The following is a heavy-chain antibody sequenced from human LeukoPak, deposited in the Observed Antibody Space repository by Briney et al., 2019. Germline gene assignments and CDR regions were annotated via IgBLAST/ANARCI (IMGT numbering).Heavy chain of an antibody. Sequence: SETLSLTCTVSGVSISSGGYYWSWIRQHPGKGLEWIGYIYYSGSTYYNPSLKSRVTISVDTSKNQFSLKLTSMTAADTAVYYCARGRDYVWGSYISLWGQGTLVTVSS. CDR1: GVSISSGGYY. J-gene: IGHJ4*02. D-gene: IGHD3-16*01. CDR3: ARGRDYVWGSYISL. V-gene: IGHV4-31*03. CDR2: IYYSGST.